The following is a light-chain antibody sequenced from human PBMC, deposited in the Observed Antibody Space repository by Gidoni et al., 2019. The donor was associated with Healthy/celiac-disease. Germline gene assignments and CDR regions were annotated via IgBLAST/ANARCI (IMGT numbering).Light chain of an antibody. CDR3: CSHAGSSIVV. CDR2: EVS. J-gene: IGLJ2*01. V-gene: IGLV2-23*02. CDR1: SSDVGSYNL. Sequence: SDLTQPASVSGSPGQSITISCTGTSSDVGSYNLVSWYQQHPGKAPKLMIYEVSKRPSGVSNRFSGSKSCNTASLTISGLQAEDEADYYCCSHAGSSIVVFGGGTKLTVL.